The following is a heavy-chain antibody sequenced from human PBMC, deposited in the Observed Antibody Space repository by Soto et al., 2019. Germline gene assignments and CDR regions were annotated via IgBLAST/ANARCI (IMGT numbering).Heavy chain of an antibody. J-gene: IGHJ4*02. V-gene: IGHV4-38-2*02. Sequence: SETLALSCTVSGYSISRGYSCGWIRQPPQKGLEWIGSLSQGGITNYNPSLKSRVTISVDMSKNQLSLRLSSMTAADTAVYYCASHTGSTSSAPFDYWGQATLVIVCS. CDR2: LSQGGIT. CDR3: ASHTGSTSSAPFDY. D-gene: IGHD6-6*01. CDR1: GYSISRGYS.